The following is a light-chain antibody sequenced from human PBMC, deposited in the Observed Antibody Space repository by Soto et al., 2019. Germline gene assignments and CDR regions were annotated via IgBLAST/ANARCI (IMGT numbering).Light chain of an antibody. J-gene: IGKJ3*01. Sequence: EIVLTQSPGTLSLSPGERATLSCRASQSVSSSYLAWYQQKPGQAPRLLIYGASSRATGIPDRFSGSGSGTDFTLTISRLEPEDFSVYYCQQYGSSRTFGPRTKVDIK. V-gene: IGKV3-20*01. CDR3: QQYGSSRT. CDR1: QSVSSSY. CDR2: GAS.